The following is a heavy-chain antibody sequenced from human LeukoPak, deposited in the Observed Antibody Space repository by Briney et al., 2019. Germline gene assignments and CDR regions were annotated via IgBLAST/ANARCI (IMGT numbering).Heavy chain of an antibody. CDR2: IYPGDSDT. D-gene: IGHD3-10*01. CDR3: ARHGGTYYSPSAVDY. J-gene: IGHJ4*02. CDR1: GYTFTNYW. Sequence: GESLKISCKGSGYTFTNYWIGLVRQMPGKGPEWMGIIYPGDSDTRYSPSFHGQVTISADTSITTAYLQWSSLRASDTAMYYCARHGGTYYSPSAVDYWGQGTLVTVSS. V-gene: IGHV5-51*01.